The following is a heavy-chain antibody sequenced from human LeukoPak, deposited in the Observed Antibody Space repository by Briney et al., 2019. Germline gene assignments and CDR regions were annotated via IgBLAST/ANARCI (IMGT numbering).Heavy chain of an antibody. CDR1: GYTFTGYY. CDR2: INPNSGGT. Sequence: ASVKVSCKASGYTFTGYYMHWVRQAPGQGLEWMGWINPNSGGTNYAQKFQGRVTMTRDTSISTAYMELSRLRSDDTAVYHCAITRRDGYQMDPGVLDYWGQGTLVTVSS. CDR3: AITRRDGYQMDPGVLDY. D-gene: IGHD5-24*01. V-gene: IGHV1-2*02. J-gene: IGHJ4*02.